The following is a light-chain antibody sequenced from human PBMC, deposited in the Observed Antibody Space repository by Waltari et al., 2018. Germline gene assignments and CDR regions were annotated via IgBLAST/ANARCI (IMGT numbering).Light chain of an antibody. CDR3: QQRSNWPRGT. Sequence: EVVLTQSPATLSVSPGERATLSCRASQNVNYYLAWYQQKDGQAPRLLIYGASTRATGIPDRFSGSGSGTEFTLTISSLEPEDFAVYYCQQRSNWPRGTFGPGTKVDIK. V-gene: IGKV3-11*01. J-gene: IGKJ3*01. CDR1: QNVNYY. CDR2: GAS.